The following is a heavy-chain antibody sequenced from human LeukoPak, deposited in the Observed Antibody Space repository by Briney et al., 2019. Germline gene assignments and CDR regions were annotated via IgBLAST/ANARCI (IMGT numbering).Heavy chain of an antibody. CDR2: IYYSGST. Sequence: SETLSLTCTVPGGSISSSSYYLGWIRQPPGKGLEWIGSIYYSGSTYYNPSLKSRVTISVDTSKNQFSLKLSSVTAADTAVYYCAKDYGDYDTRYFDLWGRGTLVTVSS. V-gene: IGHV4-39*07. CDR3: AKDYGDYDTRYFDL. D-gene: IGHD4-17*01. J-gene: IGHJ2*01. CDR1: GGSISSSSYY.